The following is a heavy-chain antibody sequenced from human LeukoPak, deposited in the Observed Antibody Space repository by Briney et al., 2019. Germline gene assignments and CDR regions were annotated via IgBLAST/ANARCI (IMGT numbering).Heavy chain of an antibody. CDR3: ARLRVGATGDFDY. D-gene: IGHD1-26*01. CDR2: IYHSGST. Sequence: PSETLSLTCAVSGGSISSSNWWSWVRQPPGKGLEWIGEIYHSGSTNYNPSLKSRVTISVDKSKNQFSLKLSSVTAADTAVYYCARLRVGATGDFDYWGQGTLVTVSS. CDR1: GGSISSSNW. J-gene: IGHJ4*02. V-gene: IGHV4-4*02.